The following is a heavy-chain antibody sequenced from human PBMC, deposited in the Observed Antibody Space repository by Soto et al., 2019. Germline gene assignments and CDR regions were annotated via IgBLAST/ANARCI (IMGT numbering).Heavy chain of an antibody. D-gene: IGHD1-26*01. CDR1: GFTFTLYS. CDR3: ARYSGNYQDAFDI. CDR2: INGGSGKT. J-gene: IGHJ3*02. V-gene: IGHV1-3*01. Sequence: QVQLVQSGAEVKKPGASVKVSCRASGFTFTLYSMHWVRQAPGQRLDWMGWINGGSGKTKYSQKFQGRVTIARDTSASTAYMEVSSLRSEDKAVYYCARYSGNYQDAFDIWGQGTMVTVSS.